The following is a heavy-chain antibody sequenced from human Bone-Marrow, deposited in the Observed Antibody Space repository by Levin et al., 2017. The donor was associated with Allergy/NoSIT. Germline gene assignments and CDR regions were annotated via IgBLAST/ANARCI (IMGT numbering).Heavy chain of an antibody. J-gene: IGHJ4*02. CDR1: GYTFTGYY. Sequence: GESLKISCKASGYTFTGYYMHWVRQAPGQGLEWMGRINPNSGVTNYAQNFQGRVTMTRATSISTAYMELSRLRSDDTAVYYCARGAGFVVVSNELAYWGQGTLVTVSS. CDR3: ARGAGFVVVSNELAY. CDR2: INPNSGVT. D-gene: IGHD2-21*01. V-gene: IGHV1-2*06.